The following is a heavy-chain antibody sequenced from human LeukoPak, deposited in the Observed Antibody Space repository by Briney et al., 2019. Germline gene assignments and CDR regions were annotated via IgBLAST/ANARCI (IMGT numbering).Heavy chain of an antibody. Sequence: ASVKVSCKASGYTFTGYYMHWVRQAPGQGLEWMGWINPNSGGTNYAQKFQGRVTMTRDTSISTAYMELSRLRSDDTAVYYCAREAYGSGSFGDYWGQGTLVTVSS. CDR1: GYTFTGYY. J-gene: IGHJ4*02. V-gene: IGHV1-2*02. D-gene: IGHD3-10*01. CDR2: INPNSGGT. CDR3: AREAYGSGSFGDY.